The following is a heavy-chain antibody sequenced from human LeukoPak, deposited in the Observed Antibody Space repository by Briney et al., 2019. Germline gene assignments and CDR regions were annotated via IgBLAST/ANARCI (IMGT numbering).Heavy chain of an antibody. J-gene: IGHJ4*02. D-gene: IGHD6-19*01. Sequence: GGSLRLSCAASGFTFSSYDMHWVRQATGKGLEWVSAIGTAGDTYYPGSVKGRFTIPRENAKNPLYLQMNSLRAGDTAVYYCARAGYSSGWYLRDYWGQGTLVTVSS. V-gene: IGHV3-13*01. CDR3: ARAGYSSGWYLRDY. CDR2: IGTAGDT. CDR1: GFTFSSYD.